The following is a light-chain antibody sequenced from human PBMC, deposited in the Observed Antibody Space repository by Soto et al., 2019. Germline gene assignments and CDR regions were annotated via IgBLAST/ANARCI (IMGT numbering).Light chain of an antibody. V-gene: IGKV1-5*01. CDR1: QSISSW. CDR3: QQYNRYST. Sequence: DIQMTQSPSTLSASVGDRVTITCRASQSISSWLAWYQQKPGKAPKLLIYDASSLESGVPSRFSGSGSETEFTLTISSLQPDDFATYYCQQYNRYSTFGQGTKVDIK. CDR2: DAS. J-gene: IGKJ1*01.